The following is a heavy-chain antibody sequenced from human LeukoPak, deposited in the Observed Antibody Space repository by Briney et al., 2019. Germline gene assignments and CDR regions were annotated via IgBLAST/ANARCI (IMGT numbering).Heavy chain of an antibody. D-gene: IGHD1-26*01. V-gene: IGHV6-1*01. CDR1: GDSVSSNSAA. Sequence: SQTLSLTCAISGDSVSSNSAAWNWLRQSPSRGLEWLGRTYYRSKWYNDYAVSVRSRITINPDTSKNQFSLQLNSVTPEDTAVYYCARDSGSYGHNWFDPWGQGTLVTVSS. J-gene: IGHJ5*02. CDR3: ARDSGSYGHNWFDP. CDR2: TYYRSKWYN.